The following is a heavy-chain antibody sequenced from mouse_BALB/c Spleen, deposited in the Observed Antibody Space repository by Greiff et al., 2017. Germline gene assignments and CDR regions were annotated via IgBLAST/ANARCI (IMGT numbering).Heavy chain of an antibody. CDR3: ARGGLRGFAY. CDR1: GYSITSDYA. J-gene: IGHJ3*01. CDR2: ISYSGST. Sequence: EVKLQESGPGLVKPSQSLSLTCTVTGYSITSDYAWNWIRQFPGNKLEWMGYISYSGSTSYNPSLKSRISITRDTSKNQFFLQLNSVTTEDTATYYCARGGLRGFAYWGQGTLVTVSA. D-gene: IGHD2-4*01. V-gene: IGHV3-2*02.